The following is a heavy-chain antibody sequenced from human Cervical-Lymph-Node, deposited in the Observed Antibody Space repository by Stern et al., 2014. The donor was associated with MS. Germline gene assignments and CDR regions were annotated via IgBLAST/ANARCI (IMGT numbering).Heavy chain of an antibody. J-gene: IGHJ1*01. Sequence: EVQLVESGGGLVQPGGSMRLSCAASGFIFSSYTMNWVRQAPGKGLEWISYIGSSSSTIYYADSVKGRFTISRDNAKNALYLQMNSLRDEDTAVYYCARDYCSGGSCYGYSQHWGQGTLVTVSS. D-gene: IGHD2-15*01. CDR3: ARDYCSGGSCYGYSQH. V-gene: IGHV3-48*02. CDR2: IGSSSSTI. CDR1: GFIFSSYT.